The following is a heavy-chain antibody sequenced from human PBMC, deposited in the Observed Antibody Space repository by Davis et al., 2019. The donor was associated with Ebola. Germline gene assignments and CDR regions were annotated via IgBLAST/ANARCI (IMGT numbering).Heavy chain of an antibody. Sequence: SVKVSCKASGGTFSSYAISWVRQAPGQGLEWMGGIIPILGIANYAQKFQGRVTITADESTSTAYMELSSLRSEDTAVYYCARVLWGYSYGPFDYWGQGTLVTVSS. CDR2: IIPILGIA. CDR1: GGTFSSYA. CDR3: ARVLWGYSYGPFDY. V-gene: IGHV1-69*10. J-gene: IGHJ4*02. D-gene: IGHD5-18*01.